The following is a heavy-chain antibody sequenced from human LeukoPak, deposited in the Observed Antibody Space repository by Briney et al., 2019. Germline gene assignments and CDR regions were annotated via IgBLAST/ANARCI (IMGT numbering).Heavy chain of an antibody. D-gene: IGHD2-2*01. J-gene: IGHJ5*02. CDR1: VCTLSNYD. CDR3: VRADCSSSTCYLRRSWFDP. V-gene: IGHV3-21*01. Sequence: GGSLRLSCAASVCTLSNYDMNWVRQAPGKGLEWVSSISTSSRYIYYKDSVRGRFTISRDDAKNSLYLEMNSLRAEDTAVYYCVRADCSSSTCYLRRSWFDPWGQGTLVTVSS. CDR2: ISTSSRYI.